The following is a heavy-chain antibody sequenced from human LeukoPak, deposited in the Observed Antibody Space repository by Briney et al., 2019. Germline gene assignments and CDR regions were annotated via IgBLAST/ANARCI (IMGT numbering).Heavy chain of an antibody. J-gene: IGHJ4*02. CDR3: ARGQTHEMGYCSSTSCYSSGFKNHSFDY. Sequence: SETLSLTCTVSGGSISSYYWSWIRQPAGKGLEWIGRIYTSGSTNYNPSLKSRVTMSVDTSKNQFSLKLSSVTAADTAVYYCARGQTHEMGYCSSTSCYSSGFKNHSFDYWGQGTLVTVSS. V-gene: IGHV4-4*07. D-gene: IGHD2-2*01. CDR1: GGSISSYY. CDR2: IYTSGST.